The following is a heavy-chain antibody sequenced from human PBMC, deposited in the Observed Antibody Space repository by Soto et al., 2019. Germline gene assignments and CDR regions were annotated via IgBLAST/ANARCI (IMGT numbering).Heavy chain of an antibody. V-gene: IGHV4-34*01. D-gene: IGHD6-19*01. Sequence: QVQLQQWGAGLLKPSETLSLTCAVYGGSFSGYYWSWIRQPPGKGLEWIGEINHSGSTNYNPSLKSRVTISVDTSKNQSSLKLSSVTAADTAVYYCARSIAVALDYWGQGTLVTVSS. J-gene: IGHJ4*02. CDR2: INHSGST. CDR3: ARSIAVALDY. CDR1: GGSFSGYY.